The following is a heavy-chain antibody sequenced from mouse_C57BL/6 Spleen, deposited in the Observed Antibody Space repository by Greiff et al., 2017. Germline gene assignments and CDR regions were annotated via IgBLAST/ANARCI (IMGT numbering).Heavy chain of an antibody. J-gene: IGHJ1*03. CDR1: GYTFTSYW. CDR3: ARGVAVVATRYFDV. V-gene: IGHV1-69*01. CDR2: IDPSDSYT. Sequence: VQLQQPGAELVMPGASVKLSCKASGYTFTSYWMHWVKQRPGQGLEWIGEIDPSDSYTNYNQKFKGKSTLTVDKSSSTAYMQLSSLTSEDSAVYYCARGVAVVATRYFDVWGTGTTVTVSS. D-gene: IGHD1-1*01.